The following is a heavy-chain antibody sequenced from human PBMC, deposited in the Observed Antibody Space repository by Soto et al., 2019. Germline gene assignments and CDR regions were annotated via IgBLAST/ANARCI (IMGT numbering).Heavy chain of an antibody. D-gene: IGHD3-22*01. V-gene: IGHV1-3*05. CDR3: ARVDYYDPDGMDV. CDR1: GYTFTSYA. Sequence: QVQLVQSGAEEKKPGASVKVSCKASGYTFTSYAMHWVRQAPGQRLEWMGWINAGNGNTKYSQKFQGRVTITRDTSASTAYMALSRPRSEDTAVYYCARVDYYDPDGMDVWGQGTTVTVSS. CDR2: INAGNGNT. J-gene: IGHJ6*02.